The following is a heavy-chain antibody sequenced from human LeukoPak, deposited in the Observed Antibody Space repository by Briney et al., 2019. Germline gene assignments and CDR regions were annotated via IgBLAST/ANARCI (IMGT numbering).Heavy chain of an antibody. Sequence: EPGGSLRLSCAASEFTFSTYAMHWVRQAPGKGLEWVALISYDGSNKYYADSVKGRFTISRDNSKNTLYLQMNSLRAEDTAVYYCAKGGEAKWFGELIKTQCYYYMDVWGKGTTVTVSS. CDR2: ISYDGSNK. CDR1: EFTFSTYA. J-gene: IGHJ6*03. D-gene: IGHD3-10*01. CDR3: AKGGEAKWFGELIKTQCYYYMDV. V-gene: IGHV3-30*18.